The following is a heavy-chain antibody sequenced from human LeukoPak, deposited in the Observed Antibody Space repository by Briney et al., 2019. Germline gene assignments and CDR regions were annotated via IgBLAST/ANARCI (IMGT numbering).Heavy chain of an antibody. D-gene: IGHD6-19*01. CDR2: INSDGSST. V-gene: IGHV3-74*01. CDR1: GFTFRSYW. J-gene: IGHJ4*02. CDR3: ARYTFSSGFLY. Sequence: GGSLRLSCAPCGFTFRSYWMHWVRQAPGTRLVWVSRINSDGSSTSYADSVKGRFTISRDNAKNTLVLQMNSLRAEDTAVYYCARYTFSSGFLYWGQGTLVTVSS.